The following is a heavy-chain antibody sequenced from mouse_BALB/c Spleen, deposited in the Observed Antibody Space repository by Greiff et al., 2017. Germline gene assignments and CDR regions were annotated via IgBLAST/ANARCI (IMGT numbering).Heavy chain of an antibody. J-gene: IGHJ4*01. D-gene: IGHD2-3*01. CDR2: ISSGGST. V-gene: IGHV5-6-5*01. CDR3: ARGGDGYYYAMDY. CDR1: GFNFSSYA. Sequence: DVQLQESGGGLVKPGGSLKLSCAASGFNFSSYAMSWVRQTPEQRLEWVASISSGGSTYYPDSVKGRFTISRDNARNILYLQMSSLRSEDTAMYYCARGGDGYYYAMDYWGQGTSVTVSS.